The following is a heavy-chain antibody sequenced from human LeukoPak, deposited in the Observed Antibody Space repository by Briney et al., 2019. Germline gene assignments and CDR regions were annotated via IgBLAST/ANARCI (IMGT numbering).Heavy chain of an antibody. J-gene: IGHJ4*02. CDR1: GYTFTSYD. CDR3: ARDYSLEMATTTGDYFDY. Sequence: GASVKVSCKASGYTFTSYDINWVRQATGQGLEWMGWMNPNSGNTGYAQKFQGRVTMTRNTSISTAYMELRSLRSDDTAVYYCARDYSLEMATTTGDYFDYWGQGTLVTVSS. D-gene: IGHD5-24*01. CDR2: MNPNSGNT. V-gene: IGHV1-8*01.